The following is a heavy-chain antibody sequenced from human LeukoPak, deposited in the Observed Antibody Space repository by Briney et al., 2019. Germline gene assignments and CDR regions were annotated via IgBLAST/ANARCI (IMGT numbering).Heavy chain of an antibody. V-gene: IGHV3-33*01. CDR3: ARHNHDYGDYYFDY. CDR2: IWYDGNNK. Sequence: PGGSLRLSCAASGFTFSNYDMHWVRQAPGKGLEWVAVIWYDGNNKYYADSVKGRFTISRDISKNTLYLQMNSLRAEDTAVYYCARHNHDYGDYYFDYWGQGTLVTVSS. D-gene: IGHD4-17*01. CDR1: GFTFSNYD. J-gene: IGHJ4*02.